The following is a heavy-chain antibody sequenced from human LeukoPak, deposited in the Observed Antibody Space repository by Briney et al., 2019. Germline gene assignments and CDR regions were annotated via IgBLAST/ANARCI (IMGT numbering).Heavy chain of an antibody. D-gene: IGHD6-25*01. CDR3: ARIALRGSDSAAFDI. Sequence: ASVKVSCKASGYTFTSYGISWVRQAPGQGLEWMGWISAYNGNTNYAQKLQGRVTMTTDTSTSTAYMDLRSLRSDDTAVYYCARIALRGSDSAAFDIWGQGTMDTVSS. J-gene: IGHJ3*02. V-gene: IGHV1-18*01. CDR2: ISAYNGNT. CDR1: GYTFTSYG.